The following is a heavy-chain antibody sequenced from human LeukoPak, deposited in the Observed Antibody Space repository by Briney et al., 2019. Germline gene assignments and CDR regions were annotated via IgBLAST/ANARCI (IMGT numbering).Heavy chain of an antibody. J-gene: IGHJ4*02. CDR1: GFTFCDYY. Sequence: PGGSLSLSCAASGFTFCDYYMSEIRHARGKAREGVSYISSSGSTIYYADSVKGRFTISRDNAKNSLYLQMNSLRAEDTAVYYCARSDVWGSYLFDYWGQGTLVTVSS. CDR3: ARSDVWGSYLFDY. V-gene: IGHV3-11*01. D-gene: IGHD3-16*02. CDR2: ISSSGSTI.